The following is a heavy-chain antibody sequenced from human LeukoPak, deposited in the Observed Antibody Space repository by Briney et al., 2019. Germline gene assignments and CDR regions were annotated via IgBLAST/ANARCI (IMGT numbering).Heavy chain of an antibody. CDR3: ARSWIQLWPADS. D-gene: IGHD5-18*01. V-gene: IGHV3-7*01. CDR2: IKHDGSEK. J-gene: IGHJ4*02. CDR1: GFTFSSYW. Sequence: PGGSLRLSCAASGFTFSSYWMSWVRQAPGKGLEWVANIKHDGSEKYYVDSVKGRSTISRDNANNSLYLQMNSLRVEDTAVYYCARSWIQLWPADSWGQGTLVTVSS.